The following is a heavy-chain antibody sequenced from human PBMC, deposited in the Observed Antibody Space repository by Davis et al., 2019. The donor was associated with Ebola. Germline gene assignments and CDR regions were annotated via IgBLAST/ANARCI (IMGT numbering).Heavy chain of an antibody. J-gene: IGHJ4*02. CDR2: MFSSGST. CDR3: GRGGAGITSTTPRFDY. Sequence: SETLSLTCPVPAGSIGAYYWNCIRQPPGKGLEWNGYMFSSGSTNINPSLKSRVRLSVDKSKNQFSLKLTSVTAGDTAIYYCGRGGAGITSTTPRFDYWGQGNLVSVSS. V-gene: IGHV4-59*01. D-gene: IGHD1-1*01. CDR1: AGSIGAYY.